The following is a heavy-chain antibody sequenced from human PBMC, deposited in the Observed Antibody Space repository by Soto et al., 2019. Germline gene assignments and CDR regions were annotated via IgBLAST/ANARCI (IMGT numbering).Heavy chain of an antibody. D-gene: IGHD6-25*01. Sequence: DVLLVESGGGLVQPGGSLRLSCVASGFTFSDYYMDWIRQAPGKGLEWVGRIRDKANRYTTEYAASVKGRFTISRDDSNNSLYLEMNSLKTEDAAIYYCGRRRQRLVDYGGQGTLVNVSS. CDR1: GFTFSDYY. J-gene: IGHJ4*02. CDR3: GRRRQRLVDY. V-gene: IGHV3-72*01. CDR2: IRDKANRYTT.